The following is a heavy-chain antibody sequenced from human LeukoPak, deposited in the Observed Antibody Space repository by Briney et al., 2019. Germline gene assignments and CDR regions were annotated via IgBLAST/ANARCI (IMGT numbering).Heavy chain of an antibody. CDR1: DYSISSGSF. V-gene: IGHV4-38-2*01. CDR3: ARSLIAVGTPDFDY. Sequence: SETLSLTCAVSDYSISSGSFWGWIRQPPGKGLEWIGSIYHSGSTYFNSSLKSRVTISVDTSKNQFSLNLTSVTAADTAVYYCARSLIAVGTPDFDYWGQGALVTVSS. J-gene: IGHJ4*02. D-gene: IGHD6-19*01. CDR2: IYHSGST.